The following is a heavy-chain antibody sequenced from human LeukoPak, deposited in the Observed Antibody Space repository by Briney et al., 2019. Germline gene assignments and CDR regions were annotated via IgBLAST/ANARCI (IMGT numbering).Heavy chain of an antibody. J-gene: IGHJ6*02. Sequence: GGSLRLSCAASGFTFSDYYMSWIRQAPGKGLEWVSYISSSGSTIYYADSVKGRFTISRDNAKNSLYLQMNSLRAEDTAVYYCARDLRDIVMVVAAHPSRYYGMDVWGQGTTVTVSS. V-gene: IGHV3-11*01. CDR2: ISSSGSTI. CDR3: ARDLRDIVMVVAAHPSRYYGMDV. D-gene: IGHD2-15*01. CDR1: GFTFSDYY.